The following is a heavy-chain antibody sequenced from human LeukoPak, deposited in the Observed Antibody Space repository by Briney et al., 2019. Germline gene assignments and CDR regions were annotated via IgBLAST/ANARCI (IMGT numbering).Heavy chain of an antibody. CDR3: ARDTQDYYDSSGYPVL. J-gene: IGHJ4*02. V-gene: IGHV1-69*04. CDR1: GGTFISYT. CDR2: IIPILGIA. D-gene: IGHD3-22*01. Sequence: ASVNVSCKASGGTFISYTISWERQAPGQGRDWMGRIIPILGIANYAQKFQGRVTITADKSTSTAYMELSSLRSEDTAVYYCARDTQDYYDSSGYPVLWGQGTLVTVSS.